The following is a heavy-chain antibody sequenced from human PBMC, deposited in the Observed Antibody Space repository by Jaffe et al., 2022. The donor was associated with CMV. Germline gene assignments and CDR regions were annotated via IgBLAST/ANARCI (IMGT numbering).Heavy chain of an antibody. J-gene: IGHJ4*02. V-gene: IGHV4-59*01. D-gene: IGHD3-3*01. CDR3: ARSPPEANYDFWSGAVDGYDY. CDR1: GGSISSYY. Sequence: QVQLQESGPGLVKPSETLSLTCTVSGGSISSYYWSWIRQPPGKGLEWIGYIYYSGSTNYNPSLKSRVTISVDTSKNQFSLKLSSVTAADTAVYYCARSPPEANYDFWSGAVDGYDYWGQGTLVTVSS. CDR2: IYYSGST.